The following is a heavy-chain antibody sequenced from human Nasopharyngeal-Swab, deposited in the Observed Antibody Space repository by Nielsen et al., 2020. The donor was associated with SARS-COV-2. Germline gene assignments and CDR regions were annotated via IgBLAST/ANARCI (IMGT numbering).Heavy chain of an antibody. CDR3: ARPQYNWNDGDILDAFDI. CDR1: GYSFTSYW. CDR2: IYPGDSDT. Sequence: GESLKISCKGSGYSFTSYWIGWVRQMPGKGLEWMGIIYPGDSDTRYSPSFQGQVTISADKSISTAYLQWSSLKASDTAMYYCARPQYNWNDGDILDAFDIWGQGTMVTVSS. V-gene: IGHV5-51*01. J-gene: IGHJ3*02. D-gene: IGHD1-1*01.